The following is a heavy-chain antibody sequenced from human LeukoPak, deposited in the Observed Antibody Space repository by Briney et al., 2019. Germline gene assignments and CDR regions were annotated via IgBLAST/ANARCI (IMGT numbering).Heavy chain of an antibody. D-gene: IGHD5-18*01. CDR1: GYNFASYW. V-gene: IGHV5-51*01. Sequence: PGESLKISCKGSGYNFASYWIGWVRQMPGKGLEWMGIIYPGDSDTRSSPSFQGQVTMSVDKSVNTAYLQWSSLKASDTAMYYRARTPGYSFYFDYWGLGTPVTASS. J-gene: IGHJ4*02. CDR3: ARTPGYSFYFDY. CDR2: IYPGDSDT.